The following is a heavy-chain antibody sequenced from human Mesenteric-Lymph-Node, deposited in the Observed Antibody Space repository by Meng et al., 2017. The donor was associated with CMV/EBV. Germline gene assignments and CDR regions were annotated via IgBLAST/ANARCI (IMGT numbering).Heavy chain of an antibody. CDR1: GFTFSTYG. D-gene: IGHD6-13*01. V-gene: IGHV3-48*04. Sequence: GESLKISCAASGFTFSTYGMNWVRQAPGKGLEWVSYISSGGTTLYYADSVKGRFTISRDNAENSLFLQMDSLRAEDTAVYYCARDIGSSWYYFDYWGQGTLVTVSS. CDR3: ARDIGSSWYYFDY. CDR2: ISSGGTTL. J-gene: IGHJ4*02.